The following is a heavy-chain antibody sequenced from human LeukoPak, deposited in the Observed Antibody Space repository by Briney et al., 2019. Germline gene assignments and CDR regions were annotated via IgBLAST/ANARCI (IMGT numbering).Heavy chain of an antibody. V-gene: IGHV1-2*02. CDR2: IDLKTGDI. CDR3: ARVSPHQRFDY. Sequence: ASVKVSCKASGYTFIDYWIHWVRQAPGQGLEWMGRIDLKTGDITSAQKFQGRVTMTRDTSISTTYMDLSGLGTDDTAVYYCARVSPHQRFDYWGQGTLVTVSS. CDR1: GYTFIDYW. J-gene: IGHJ4*02.